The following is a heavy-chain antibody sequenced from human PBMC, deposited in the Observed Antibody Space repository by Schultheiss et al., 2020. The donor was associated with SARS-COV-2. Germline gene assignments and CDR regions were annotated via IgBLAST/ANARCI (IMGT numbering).Heavy chain of an antibody. J-gene: IGHJ5*02. CDR3: ARDRNSNYFSQGFDP. CDR2: ISSSGSTI. CDR1: GFTFSNYA. D-gene: IGHD4-11*01. Sequence: GGSLRLSCAASGFTFSNYAMSWVRQAPGKGLEWVSYISSSGSTIYYADSVKGRFTISRDNAKNSLYLQMNSLRAEDTAVYYCARDRNSNYFSQGFDPWGQGTLVTVSS. V-gene: IGHV3-11*01.